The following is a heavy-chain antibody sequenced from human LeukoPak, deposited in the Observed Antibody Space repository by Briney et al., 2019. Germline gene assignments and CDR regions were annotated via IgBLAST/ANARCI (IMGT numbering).Heavy chain of an antibody. D-gene: IGHD6-13*01. Sequence: PGGSLRLSCTASGFIFSNYWMTWVRQAPGKGLEWVANIKQDGSEIHYVDSVKGRFTISRNNAKNSLFLQMNSLRAEDTAVYYCASASSRRGWFDPWGQGTLVTVSS. CDR3: ASASSRRGWFDP. V-gene: IGHV3-7*01. CDR2: IKQDGSEI. J-gene: IGHJ5*02. CDR1: GFIFSNYW.